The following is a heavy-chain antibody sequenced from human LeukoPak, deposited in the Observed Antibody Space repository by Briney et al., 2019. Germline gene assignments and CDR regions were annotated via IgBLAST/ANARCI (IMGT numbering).Heavy chain of an antibody. CDR3: ARAYFDYDILTGYYYNWFDP. J-gene: IGHJ5*02. D-gene: IGHD3-9*01. V-gene: IGHV4-31*03. Sequence: PSETLSLTCTVSGGSISSGGHYWSWIRQHPGKGLEWIGYIYYIGSTYYNPSLKSRVTISVDTSKNQFSLKLSSVTAADTAVYYCARAYFDYDILTGYYYNWFDPWGQGTLVTVSS. CDR1: GGSISSGGHY. CDR2: IYYIGST.